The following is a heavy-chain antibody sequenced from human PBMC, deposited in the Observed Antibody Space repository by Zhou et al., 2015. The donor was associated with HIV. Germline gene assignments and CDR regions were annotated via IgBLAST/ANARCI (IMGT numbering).Heavy chain of an antibody. D-gene: IGHD2-15*01. V-gene: IGHV1-69*01. Sequence: QVQLVQSGAEVKKPGSSVKVSCKASGGTFSSYAISWVRQAPGQGLEWMGGIIPIFGTANYAQKFQGRVTITADESTSTAYMELSSLRSEDTAVYYCAREGRVAAHGPYYYYGMDVWGQGTTVTVSS. CDR3: AREGRVAAHGPYYYYGMDV. CDR2: IIPIFGTA. CDR1: GGTFSSYA. J-gene: IGHJ6*02.